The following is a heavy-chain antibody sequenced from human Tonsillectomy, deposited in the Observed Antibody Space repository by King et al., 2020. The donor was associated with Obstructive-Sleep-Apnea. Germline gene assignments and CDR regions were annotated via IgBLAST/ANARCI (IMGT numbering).Heavy chain of an antibody. D-gene: IGHD1-26*01. J-gene: IGHJ4*02. CDR3: ARARVVGASTYYFDY. V-gene: IGHV3-30*01. CDR2: ISYDGSNK. CDR1: GFTFSSYA. Sequence: VQLVESGGGVVQPGRSLRLSCAASGFTFSSYAMHWVRQAPGKGLEGVAAISYDGSNKYYVDSVKGRFSISRDNSKNTLYLQMNSRRADDTAVYYCARARVVGASTYYFDYWGQGTLVTVSS.